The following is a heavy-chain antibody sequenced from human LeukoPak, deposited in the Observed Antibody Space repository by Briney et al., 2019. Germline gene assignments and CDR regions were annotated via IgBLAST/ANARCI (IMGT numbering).Heavy chain of an antibody. D-gene: IGHD2-2*01. CDR2: IGGSGVST. Sequence: GGSLRLFCEASGFTFSSYAMSWVRQAPGKGLEWVSGKGLEWVSAIGGSGVSTYYADSVKGRFTISRDNSKNTLYLQMNSLRAEDTALYYCARDRGGYCSTTSCSLYFDYWGQGTLVTVSS. V-gene: IGHV3-23*01. CDR1: GFTFSSYA. CDR3: ARDRGGYCSTTSCSLYFDY. J-gene: IGHJ4*02.